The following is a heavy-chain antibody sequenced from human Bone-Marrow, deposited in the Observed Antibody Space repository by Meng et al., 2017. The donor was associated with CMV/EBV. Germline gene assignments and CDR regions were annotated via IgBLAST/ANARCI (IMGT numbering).Heavy chain of an antibody. CDR1: GFTFSSYW. CDR3: ARATPGYCSSTSCPN. CDR2: IKQDGSEK. Sequence: GESLKISCAASGFTFSSYWMSWVRQAPGKGLEWVANIKQDGSEKYYVDSVKGRFTISRDNAKNSLYLQMNSLRAEDTAVYYCARATPGYCSSTSCPNWGQGTLVTVSS. D-gene: IGHD2-2*01. J-gene: IGHJ4*02. V-gene: IGHV3-7*04.